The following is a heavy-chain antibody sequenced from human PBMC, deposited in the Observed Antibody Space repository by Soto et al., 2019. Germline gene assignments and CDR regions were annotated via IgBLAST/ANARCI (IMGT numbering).Heavy chain of an antibody. Sequence: GGSLRLSCAASGFTFSSFGIHWVRQAPGKWLEWVAVMAYDGSNENYADSVRGRFTISRDNSKSTVYLQMNSLRPEDTAVYYCAKNTVGLSRYYYYGMDVWGQGXTVTVYS. CDR2: MAYDGSNE. V-gene: IGHV3-30*18. J-gene: IGHJ6*02. CDR1: GFTFSSFG. CDR3: AKNTVGLSRYYYYGMDV. D-gene: IGHD5-12*01.